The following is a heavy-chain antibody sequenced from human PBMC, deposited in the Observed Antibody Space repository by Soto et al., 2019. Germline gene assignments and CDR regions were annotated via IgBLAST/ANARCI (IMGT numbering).Heavy chain of an antibody. CDR1: GITFTNAW. V-gene: IGHV3-15*01. D-gene: IGHD3-10*01. J-gene: IGHJ4*02. CDR2: IKNRADGGTT. Sequence: EVQLVESGGDLVKPGGCLRLSCAASGITFTNAWMSWVRQAPGKGLEWVGRIKNRADGGTTDYAAPVRGRFTISRDNSKNTLYLQMNSLRAEDTAVYYCARIHFGVADYWGQGTLVTVSS. CDR3: ARIHFGVADY.